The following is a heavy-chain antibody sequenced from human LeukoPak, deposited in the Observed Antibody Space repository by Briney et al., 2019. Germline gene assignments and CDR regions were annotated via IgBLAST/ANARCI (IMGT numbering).Heavy chain of an antibody. Sequence: SETLSLTCTVSGYSISSGYYWGWIRQPPGKGLEWIGSIYHSGSTYYNPSLKSRVTISVDTSKNQFSLKLSSVTAADTAVYYCARLGGWSHHDSSGLVPYYWGQGTLVTVSS. J-gene: IGHJ4*02. CDR3: ARLGGWSHHDSSGLVPYY. V-gene: IGHV4-38-2*02. CDR1: GYSISSGYY. D-gene: IGHD3-22*01. CDR2: IYHSGST.